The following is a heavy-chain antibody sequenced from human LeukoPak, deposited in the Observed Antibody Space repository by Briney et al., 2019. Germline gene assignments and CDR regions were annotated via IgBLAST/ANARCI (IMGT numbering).Heavy chain of an antibody. J-gene: IGHJ3*02. CDR3: ARRAVTGTGVDAFDI. CDR1: GGSIRSSNYY. CDR2: IYHNGGT. Sequence: PSETLSLTCTVSGGSIRSSNYYWGWIRQPPGKGLEWIGTIYHNGGTYYNPSLQSRVTISVDTSKNQFSLKLSSVTAPDTGIYYCARRAVTGTGVDAFDIWGQGTMVTVSS. V-gene: IGHV4-39*01. D-gene: IGHD6-19*01.